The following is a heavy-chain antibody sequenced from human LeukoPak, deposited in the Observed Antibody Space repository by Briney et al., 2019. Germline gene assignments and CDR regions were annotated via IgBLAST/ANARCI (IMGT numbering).Heavy chain of an antibody. CDR2: IKGDGSEK. V-gene: IGHV3-74*01. J-gene: IGHJ5*02. D-gene: IGHD3-22*01. CDR1: GSTFSNYW. CDR3: VRVQIGVSVIVH. Sequence: PGRSLRLSCPASGSTFSNYWMHWDSQVAGKGRVWVSRIKGDGSEKNYADSVKGRFTISRDNAKNTLFLQRNSLRVEDTAVYYCVRVQIGVSVIVHWGQGTLVTVSS.